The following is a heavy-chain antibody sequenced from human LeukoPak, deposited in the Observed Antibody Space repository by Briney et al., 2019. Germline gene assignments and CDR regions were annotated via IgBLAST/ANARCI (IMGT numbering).Heavy chain of an antibody. CDR2: ISYDGSNK. CDR3: AKDGFDY. V-gene: IGHV3-30*18. Sequence: PGRSLRLSCAASGFTFSSYGMHWVRQAPGKGLEWVAVISYDGSNKYYADSVKGRFTISRDNSKNTLYLQMNSLRAEDKAVYYCAKDGFDYWGQGTLVTVSS. J-gene: IGHJ4*02. CDR1: GFTFSSYG.